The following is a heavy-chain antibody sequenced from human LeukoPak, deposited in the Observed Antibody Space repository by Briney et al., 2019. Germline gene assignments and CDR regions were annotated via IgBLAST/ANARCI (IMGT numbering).Heavy chain of an antibody. CDR1: GGSISSYY. CDR2: IYYSGST. J-gene: IGHJ5*02. Sequence: SETLSLTCTVSGGSISSYYWSWIRQPPGKGLEWIGYIYYSGSTNYNPSLKSRVTISVDTSKNQFSLKLSSVIAADTAVYYCARRYGDYLRNWFDPWGQGTLVTVSS. D-gene: IGHD4-17*01. V-gene: IGHV4-59*01. CDR3: ARRYGDYLRNWFDP.